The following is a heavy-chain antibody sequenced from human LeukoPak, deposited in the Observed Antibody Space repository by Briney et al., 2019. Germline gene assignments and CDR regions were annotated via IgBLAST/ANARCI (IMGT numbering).Heavy chain of an antibody. CDR3: ASTTVTTSVYYYYYYGMDV. CDR1: GFTFSSYG. Sequence: PGRSLRLSCAASGFTFSSYGMHWVRQAPGKGLEWVAVIWYDGSNKYCADSVKGRFTTSRDNSKNTLYLQMNSLRAEDTAVYYCASTTVTTSVYYYYYYGMDVWGQGTTVTVSS. D-gene: IGHD4-17*01. J-gene: IGHJ6*02. CDR2: IWYDGSNK. V-gene: IGHV3-33*01.